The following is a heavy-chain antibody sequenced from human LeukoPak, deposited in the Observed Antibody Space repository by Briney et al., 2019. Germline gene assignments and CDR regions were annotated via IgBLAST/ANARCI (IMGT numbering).Heavy chain of an antibody. Sequence: GASVKVSCKASGYTFTSYDINWVRQATGQGLEWMGWMNSNSGNTGYAQKFQGRVTMTRNTSISTAYMELSSLRSEDTAVYYCARCVVRTSCSSGYWGQGTLVTVSS. CDR1: GYTFTSYD. CDR3: ARCVVRTSCSSGY. V-gene: IGHV1-8*01. J-gene: IGHJ4*02. CDR2: MNSNSGNT. D-gene: IGHD2-2*01.